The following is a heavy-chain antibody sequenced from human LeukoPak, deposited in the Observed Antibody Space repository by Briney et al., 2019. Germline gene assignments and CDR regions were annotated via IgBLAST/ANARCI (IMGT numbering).Heavy chain of an antibody. J-gene: IGHJ4*02. CDR2: ISHDGSNK. V-gene: IGHV3-30*03. CDR1: GFTLSSYG. CDR3: ATDADEFDY. Sequence: GGSLRLSCAASGFTLSSYGMRWVRQAPGKGLEWVAVISHDGSNKYYADSVRGRFTISRDNSKNTLYLQMNSLRAEDTAVYYCATDADEFDYWGQGTLVTVSS.